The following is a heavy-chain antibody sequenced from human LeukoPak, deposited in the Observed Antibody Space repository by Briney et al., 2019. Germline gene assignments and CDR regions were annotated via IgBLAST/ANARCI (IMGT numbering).Heavy chain of an antibody. J-gene: IGHJ4*02. CDR1: GYTFTAYY. V-gene: IGHV1-2*02. CDR3: VATTYSDYVQFDY. CDR2: IKPSTGDT. Sequence: GASVTVSFKTSGYTFTAYYMHWVRQAPGQGLEWMGWIKPSTGDTNYAQNFQGRVAMTMDTSITTAYMELSRLRSDDTAMYYCVATTYSDYVQFDYWGQGTLVTVSS. D-gene: IGHD4-17*01.